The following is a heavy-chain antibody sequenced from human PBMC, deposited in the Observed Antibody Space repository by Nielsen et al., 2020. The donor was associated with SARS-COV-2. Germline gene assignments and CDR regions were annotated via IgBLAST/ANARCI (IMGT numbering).Heavy chain of an antibody. CDR2: IYYSGST. V-gene: IGHV4-59*01. J-gene: IGHJ2*01. D-gene: IGHD6-13*01. Sequence: SETLSLTCTVSGGSISSYYWSWIRQPPGKGLEWIGYIYYSGSTNYNPSLKSRVTISVDTSKNQFSLKLSSVTAADTAVYYCARGAGYSSSWFRGYWYFDLWGRGTLVTVSS. CDR1: GGSISSYY. CDR3: ARGAGYSSSWFRGYWYFDL.